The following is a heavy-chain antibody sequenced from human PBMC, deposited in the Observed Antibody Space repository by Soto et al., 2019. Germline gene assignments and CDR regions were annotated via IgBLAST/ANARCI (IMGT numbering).Heavy chain of an antibody. CDR2: ISSSSSTI. CDR3: AREYGSGSYYNETLYYYYYGMDV. D-gene: IGHD3-10*01. CDR1: GFTFSSYS. J-gene: IGHJ6*02. V-gene: IGHV3-48*02. Sequence: GGSLRLSCAASGFTFSSYSMNWVRQAPGKGLEWVSYISSSSSTIYYADSVKGRFTISRDNAKNSLYLQMNSLRDEDTAVYYCAREYGSGSYYNETLYYYYYGMDVWGQGTTVTV.